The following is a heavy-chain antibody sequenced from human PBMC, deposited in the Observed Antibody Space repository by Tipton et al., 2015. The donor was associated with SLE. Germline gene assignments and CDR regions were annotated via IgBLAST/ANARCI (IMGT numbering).Heavy chain of an antibody. CDR2: INHRGLT. D-gene: IGHD1-1*01. CDR3: ARAGWNDLSD. CDR1: VGTFNDYD. Sequence: TLSLTCLVSVGTFNDYDWAWVRQPPGKGLEWIGQINHRGLTKYSQSLKGRVTLSVDTSKKQLSLRLTSLTAADTAVYYCARAGWNDLSDWGQGTLVSVSS. J-gene: IGHJ4*02. V-gene: IGHV4-34*01.